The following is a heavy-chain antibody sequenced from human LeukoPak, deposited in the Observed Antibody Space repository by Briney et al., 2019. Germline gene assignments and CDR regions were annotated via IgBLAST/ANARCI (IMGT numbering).Heavy chain of an antibody. CDR2: IKGDGSHT. CDR3: ARDRDNYYDSSGFAY. D-gene: IGHD3-22*01. J-gene: IGHJ4*02. V-gene: IGHV3-74*01. Sequence: PGGSLRLSCAASGFTFSNYWMHWVRQAPGKGLVWVSRIKGDGSHTIYADSVKGRFTISRDNAKNTLYLQMNSLRAEDTAVYYCARDRDNYYDSSGFAYWGQGTLVTVSS. CDR1: GFTFSNYW.